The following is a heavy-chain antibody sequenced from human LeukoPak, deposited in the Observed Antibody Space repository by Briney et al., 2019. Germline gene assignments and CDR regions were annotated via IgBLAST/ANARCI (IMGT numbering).Heavy chain of an antibody. J-gene: IGHJ4*02. CDR3: AKNHGEYGLYFDQ. V-gene: IGHV3-23*01. CDR1: GFTFSSYA. CDR2: ISGSSSST. Sequence: PGGSLRLSCVASGFTFSSYAMSWVRQAPGKGLEWVSSISGSSSSTYYADSVKGRFTISRDNSKNTLYLQMNTLRAEDTALYYCAKNHGEYGLYFDQWGQGTLVTVSS. D-gene: IGHD4-17*01.